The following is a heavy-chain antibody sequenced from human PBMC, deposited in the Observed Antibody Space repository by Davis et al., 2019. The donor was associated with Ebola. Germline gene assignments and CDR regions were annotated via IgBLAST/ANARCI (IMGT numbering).Heavy chain of an antibody. CDR3: ARLGRFWSGYYTGSHYYYMDV. CDR2: INWNGGST. D-gene: IGHD3-3*01. CDR1: GFTFDDYG. J-gene: IGHJ6*03. V-gene: IGHV3-20*04. Sequence: GGSLRLSCAASGFTFDDYGMSWVRQAPGKGLEWVSGINWNGGSTGYADSVKGRFTISRDNDKNSLYLQMNSLRAEDTALYYCARLGRFWSGYYTGSHYYYMDVWGKGTTVTVSS.